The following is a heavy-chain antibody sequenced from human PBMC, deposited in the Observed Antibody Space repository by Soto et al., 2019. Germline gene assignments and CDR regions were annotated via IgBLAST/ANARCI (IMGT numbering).Heavy chain of an antibody. D-gene: IGHD3-3*01. V-gene: IGHV3-11*01. J-gene: IGHJ5*02. Sequence: LRLSCAASGFTFSDYYMSWIRQAPGKGLEWVSYISSSGSTIYYADSVKGRFTISRDNAKNSLYLQMDSLRAEDTAVYYCARAGTYYDFWSGYFNWFDPWGQGTLVT. CDR1: GFTFSDYY. CDR3: ARAGTYYDFWSGYFNWFDP. CDR2: ISSSGSTI.